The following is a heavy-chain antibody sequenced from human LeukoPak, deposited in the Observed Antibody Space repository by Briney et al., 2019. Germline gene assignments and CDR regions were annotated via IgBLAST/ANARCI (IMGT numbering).Heavy chain of an antibody. CDR3: ARAGDLSYYDFWSGAGGDYYYYMDV. Sequence: GASVKVSCKASGYTFTAYHMHWVRQAPGQGLEWMGWINPNSGGTNYAQKFQGRVTMTRDTSISTAYMELSRLRSDDTAVYYCARAGDLSYYDFWSGAGGDYYYYMDVWGKGTTVTVSS. J-gene: IGHJ6*03. CDR1: GYTFTAYH. V-gene: IGHV1-2*02. D-gene: IGHD3-3*01. CDR2: INPNSGGT.